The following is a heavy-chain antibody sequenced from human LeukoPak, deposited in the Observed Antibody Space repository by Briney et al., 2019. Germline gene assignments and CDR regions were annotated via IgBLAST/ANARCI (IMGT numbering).Heavy chain of an antibody. CDR1: GYTFTSYG. V-gene: IGHV1-18*01. CDR2: ISAYNGNT. Sequence: ASVKVSCKASGYTFTSYGISWVRQAHGQGLEWMGWISAYNGNTNYAQKLQGRVTMTTDTSTSTAYMELRSLRSDDTAVYYCARDGSGYYDFWSGYRAGGYYYYYYMDVWGKGTTVTVSS. CDR3: ARDGSGYYDFWSGYRAGGYYYYYYMDV. J-gene: IGHJ6*03. D-gene: IGHD3-3*01.